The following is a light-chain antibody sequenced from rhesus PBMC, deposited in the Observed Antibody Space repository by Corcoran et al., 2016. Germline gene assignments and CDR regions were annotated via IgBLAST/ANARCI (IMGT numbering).Light chain of an antibody. J-gene: IGKJ4*01. CDR2: QVS. Sequence: DVVMTQSPLSLPVTPGQPASISCRSSQSLVHSDGKTYLNWLQQKPGQPTSRLIYQVSNRDPGVPDRFSGSGAGTDFTLKISRVEAGDVVVCYCGRGTIVPFGGGPKVELK. V-gene: IGKV2S8*01. CDR3: GRGTIVP. CDR1: QSLVHSDGKTY.